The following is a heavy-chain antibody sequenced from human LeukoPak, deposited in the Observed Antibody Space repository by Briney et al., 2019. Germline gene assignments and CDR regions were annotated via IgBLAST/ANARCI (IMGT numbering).Heavy chain of an antibody. J-gene: IGHJ3*01. CDR3: ARCKAVAGTINAFDF. Sequence: GESLKISCKGSGYSFTSYWIGWVRQMPGKDLEWMGINYPGDSEARYSPSFQGQVTISADKSTSTAYLQWSSLKASDTAMYYCARCKAVAGTINAFDFWGQGTMVTVSS. CDR1: GYSFTSYW. D-gene: IGHD6-19*01. CDR2: NYPGDSEA. V-gene: IGHV5-51*06.